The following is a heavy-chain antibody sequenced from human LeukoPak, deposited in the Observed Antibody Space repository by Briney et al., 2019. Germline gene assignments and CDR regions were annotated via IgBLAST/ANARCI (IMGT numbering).Heavy chain of an antibody. CDR2: IYSGGST. D-gene: IGHD6-19*01. J-gene: IGHJ4*02. CDR3: ARGQRIIAVADY. Sequence: GGSLRLSCAASGFTVSSNYMSWVRQAPGKGLEWVSVIYSGGSTYYADSVKGRFTISRDNSKNTLYLQMNSLRAEDTAVYYCARGQRIIAVADYWGQGTLVTVSS. V-gene: IGHV3-66*01. CDR1: GFTVSSNY.